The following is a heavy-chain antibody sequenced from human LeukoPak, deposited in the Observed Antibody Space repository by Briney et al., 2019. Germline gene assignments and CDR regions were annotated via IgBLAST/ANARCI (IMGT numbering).Heavy chain of an antibody. V-gene: IGHV4-39*01. D-gene: IGHD3-9*01. CDR1: GGSISGSNYY. Sequence: PSETLSLTCTVSGGSISGSNYYWGWTRQPPGKGLEWIGSIYYSGSTYYNPSLKSRVTISVDRAKNQFSLRLISVTAADTALYYCARHPVLRYLGTWGQGPLVTVSS. J-gene: IGHJ4*02. CDR3: ARHPVLRYLGT. CDR2: IYYSGST.